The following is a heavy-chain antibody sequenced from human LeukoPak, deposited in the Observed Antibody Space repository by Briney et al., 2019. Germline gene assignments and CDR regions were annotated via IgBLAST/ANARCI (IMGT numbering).Heavy chain of an antibody. CDR2: IYYSGNT. CDR3: ARQHRSSSWALDV. V-gene: IGHV4-39*01. Sequence: PSETLSLTCIVSGGSISSNFHYWGWIRQPPGKELEWIGSIYYSGNTLHNPSLKSRVTILVDTSKRQISLNLSSVTAADTAVYSSARQHRSSSWALDVWGQGTTVTVSS. CDR1: GGSISSNFHY. D-gene: IGHD6-6*01. J-gene: IGHJ6*02.